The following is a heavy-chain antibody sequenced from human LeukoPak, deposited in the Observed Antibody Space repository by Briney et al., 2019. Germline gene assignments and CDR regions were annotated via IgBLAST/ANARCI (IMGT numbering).Heavy chain of an antibody. J-gene: IGHJ6*04. CDR3: ASNSR. CDR2: IKDDGSEK. Sequence: GGSLRLSCVVSGFTFSSNWMGWVRQAPGKGLEWVANIKDDGSEKDYVDSVKGRFTISRDNAKNSVYLQMNRLRAEDTAVYYCASNSRWGKGTTVTVSS. CDR1: GFTFSSNW. D-gene: IGHD2/OR15-2a*01. V-gene: IGHV3-7*01.